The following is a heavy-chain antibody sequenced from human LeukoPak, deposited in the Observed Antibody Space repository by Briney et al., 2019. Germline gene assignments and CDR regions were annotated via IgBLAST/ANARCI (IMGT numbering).Heavy chain of an antibody. CDR2: ISSSGSTI. CDR3: AKDQSGWYVRAFDY. CDR1: GFTFSSYE. V-gene: IGHV3-48*03. Sequence: GGSLRLSCAASGFTFSSYEMNWVRQAPGKGLEWVSYISSSGSTIYYADSVKGRFTISRDNAKNSLYLQMNSLRAEDTAVYYCAKDQSGWYVRAFDYWGQGTLVTVSS. J-gene: IGHJ4*02. D-gene: IGHD6-19*01.